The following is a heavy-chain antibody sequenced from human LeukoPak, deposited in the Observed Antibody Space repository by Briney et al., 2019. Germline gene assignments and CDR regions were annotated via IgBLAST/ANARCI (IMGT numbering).Heavy chain of an antibody. CDR2: IIPIFGTA. Sequence: HRASVKVSCKASGGTSSSYAISWVRQAPGQGLEWMGGIIPIFGTANYAQKFQGRVTITADESTSTAYMELSSLRSEDTAVYYCARGHDYVWGSYRYQFDYWGQGTLVTVSS. J-gene: IGHJ4*02. D-gene: IGHD3-16*02. V-gene: IGHV1-69*13. CDR3: ARGHDYVWGSYRYQFDY. CDR1: GGTSSSYA.